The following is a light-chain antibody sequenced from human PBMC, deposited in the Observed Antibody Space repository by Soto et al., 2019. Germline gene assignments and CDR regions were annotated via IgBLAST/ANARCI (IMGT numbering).Light chain of an antibody. CDR3: QTWGTGVGV. CDR1: SGHSSYA. Sequence: QSVLTQSPSASASLGASVRLTCTLSSGHSSYAIAWHQQQPEEGPRYLMKVNSDGSHTKGDGIPDRFSGSSSGAERYLTISSLQSEDEADYSCQTWGTGVGVFGGGTKLTVL. CDR2: VNSDGSH. V-gene: IGLV4-69*01. J-gene: IGLJ3*02.